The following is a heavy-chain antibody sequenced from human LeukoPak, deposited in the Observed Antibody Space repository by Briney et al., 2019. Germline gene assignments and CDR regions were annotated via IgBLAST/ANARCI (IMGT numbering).Heavy chain of an antibody. D-gene: IGHD2-2*01. CDR1: GGSISSYY. Sequence: ETLSLTCTVSGGSISSYYWSWIRQPPGKGLEWMGRIDPSDSYTNYSPSFQGHVTISSDQSISTAYLQWSSLKASDTAIYYCARRPVATNYYYGMDVWGQGTTVTVSS. J-gene: IGHJ6*02. CDR3: ARRPVATNYYYGMDV. V-gene: IGHV5-10-1*01. CDR2: IDPSDSYT.